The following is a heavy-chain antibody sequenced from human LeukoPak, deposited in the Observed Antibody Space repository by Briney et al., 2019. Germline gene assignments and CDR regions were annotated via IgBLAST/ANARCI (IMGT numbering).Heavy chain of an antibody. CDR1: GFTFSDYY. CDR2: TKQDGNDK. CDR3: ARGGNYGSFDY. J-gene: IGHJ4*02. Sequence: PGGSLRLSCAASGFTFSDYYMTWVRQAPGKGLEWVANTKQDGNDKYYVDSVKGRFTISRDNAKNSLHLQMNSLRAEDTAVYYCARGGNYGSFDYWGQGTLVIVSS. D-gene: IGHD1-7*01. V-gene: IGHV3-7*01.